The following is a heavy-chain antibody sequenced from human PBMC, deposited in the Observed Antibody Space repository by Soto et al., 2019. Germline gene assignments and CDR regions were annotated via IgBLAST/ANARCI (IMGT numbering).Heavy chain of an antibody. CDR1: GFSVSNNY. D-gene: IGHD2-15*01. J-gene: IGHJ4*02. V-gene: IGHV3-66*01. Sequence: EVQLVESGEDLVQPGGSLRLSCGVSGFSVSNNYLSWVRQAPGKGLAWVSVIYIDGRSFYADYVKGRFIISRDNSKNTLYLQMNSLRAEDTAVYYCARDLWCRGGICSPEDHWGRGTLVTVSS. CDR2: IYIDGRS. CDR3: ARDLWCRGGICSPEDH.